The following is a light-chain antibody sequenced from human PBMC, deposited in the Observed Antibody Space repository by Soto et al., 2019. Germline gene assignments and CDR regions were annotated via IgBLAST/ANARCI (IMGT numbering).Light chain of an antibody. CDR1: QSVNSNY. J-gene: IGKJ4*01. Sequence: EIVLMQSPGTLSLSPGERATLSCRASQSVNSNYLAWYQLKPVQAPRLVIYDASRRATGIPDRFSGSGSGTGFTLTISRLEPEDFAVYYCQQYGTSLSLTFGGGTKVEIK. CDR3: QQYGTSLSLT. V-gene: IGKV3-20*01. CDR2: DAS.